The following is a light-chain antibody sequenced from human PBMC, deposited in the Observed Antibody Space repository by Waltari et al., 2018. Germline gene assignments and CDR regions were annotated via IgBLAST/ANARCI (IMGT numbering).Light chain of an antibody. CDR2: KAS. Sequence: DLQMTQSPSTVSASVGDRVNITCRASQSISTWLAWYQQKPGKAPKLLIYKASDLESGVPSRFSGSGSGTEFTLTISSLQPDDFATYYCQHYNTYPVTFGQGTKLDI. V-gene: IGKV1-5*03. J-gene: IGKJ2*01. CDR1: QSISTW. CDR3: QHYNTYPVT.